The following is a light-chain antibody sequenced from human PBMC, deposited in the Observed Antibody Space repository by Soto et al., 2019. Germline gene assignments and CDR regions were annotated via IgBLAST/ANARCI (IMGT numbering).Light chain of an antibody. J-gene: IGKJ1*01. CDR1: QSISVW. CDR3: QQYNSYSPT. V-gene: IGKV1-5*03. CDR2: KAS. Sequence: DIQMTQSPSTLSASIGDTVTMTCRASQSISVWLAWYQQKAGKAPNLLIYKASRLESGVPSRFSGSGSETEFTLTISGLQPGDSATYYCQQYNSYSPTFGQGTKVDI.